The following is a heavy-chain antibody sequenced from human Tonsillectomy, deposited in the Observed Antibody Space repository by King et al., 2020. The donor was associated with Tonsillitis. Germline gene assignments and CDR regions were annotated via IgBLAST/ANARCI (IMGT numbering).Heavy chain of an antibody. CDR1: GFTFRSYA. CDR2: ISVSGGST. D-gene: IGHD1-26*01. J-gene: IGHJ4*02. CDR3: ARNLVGTTTFDY. V-gene: IGHV3-23*04. Sequence: VQLVESGGGLVQPGGSLRLSCEASGFTFRSYAMSWVRQAPGKGLEWVSGISVSGGSTYYADSVKGRFTISRDNSRNTLNLQMNSLRVEDTAAYYCARNLVGTTTFDYWGQGTLVTVSS.